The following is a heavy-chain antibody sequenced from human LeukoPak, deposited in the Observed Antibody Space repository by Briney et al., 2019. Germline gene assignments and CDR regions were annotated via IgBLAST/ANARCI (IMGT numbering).Heavy chain of an antibody. CDR2: INHSGST. J-gene: IGHJ6*02. D-gene: IGHD2-15*01. CDR1: GGSFSGYY. CDR3: ARRSGCSGGSCYSYGMDV. V-gene: IGHV4-34*01. Sequence: SETLSLTCAVYGGSFSGYYWSWIRQPPGKGLEWIGEINHSGSTNYNPSLKSRVTISVDTSKNQFSLKLRSVTAADTAVYYCARRSGCSGGSCYSYGMDVWGQGTTVTVSS.